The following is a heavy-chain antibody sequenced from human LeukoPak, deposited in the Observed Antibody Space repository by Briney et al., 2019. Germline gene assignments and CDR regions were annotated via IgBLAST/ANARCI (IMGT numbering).Heavy chain of an antibody. CDR2: ISYDGSNK. V-gene: IGHV3-30*04. J-gene: IGHJ4*02. CDR1: GFTFSSYA. D-gene: IGHD1-26*01. Sequence: GGSLRLSCAASGFTFSSYAMYWVRQAPGKGLEWVAVISYDGSNKYYADSVKGRFTISRDNSKNTLYLQMNSLRAEDTAVYYCARQRGSYSLKFFDYWGQGALVTVSS. CDR3: ARQRGSYSLKFFDY.